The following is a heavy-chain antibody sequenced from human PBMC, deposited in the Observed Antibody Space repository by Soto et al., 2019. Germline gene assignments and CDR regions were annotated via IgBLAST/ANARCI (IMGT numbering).Heavy chain of an antibody. CDR3: AGSVLVTSTVNYFDL. CDR2: IYPDDSDT. D-gene: IGHD2-8*02. CDR1: GYSFSNFW. J-gene: IGHJ4*02. V-gene: IGHV5-51*01. Sequence: GESLKISCQASGYSFSNFWIAWVRQMPGEGLEWLGIIYPDDSDTRYSPSFLGQVTISADKSIKTTYLQWSSLKASDTAIYFCAGSVLVTSTVNYFDLWGQGTLVTVSS.